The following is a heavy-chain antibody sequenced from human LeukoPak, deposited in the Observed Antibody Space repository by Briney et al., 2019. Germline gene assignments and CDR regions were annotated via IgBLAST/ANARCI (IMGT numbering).Heavy chain of an antibody. Sequence: RSGGSLRLSCAASGFTFSSYAMSWVRQAPGKGLEWVSAISGSGGSTYYADSVKGRFTISRDNSKNTLYLQMNSLRAEDTAVYYCAKSDDYDFWVSYMDVWGKGTTVTVSS. D-gene: IGHD3-3*01. CDR2: ISGSGGST. V-gene: IGHV3-23*01. CDR3: AKSDDYDFWVSYMDV. J-gene: IGHJ6*03. CDR1: GFTFSSYA.